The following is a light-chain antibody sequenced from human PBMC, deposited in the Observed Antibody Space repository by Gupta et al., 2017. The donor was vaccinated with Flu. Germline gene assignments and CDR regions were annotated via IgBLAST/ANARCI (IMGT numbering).Light chain of an antibody. CDR2: DAS. CDR3: QQRSNCPLT. CDR1: QSVSSY. Sequence: EIVLTQSPATLSLSPGERATLSCRASQSVSSYLAWYQQKPGQAPRLLIYDASNRATGIPARFSGSGSGTDFTLTIISLEPEDFAVYYCQQRSNCPLTFGGGTKLEIK. J-gene: IGKJ4*01. V-gene: IGKV3-11*01.